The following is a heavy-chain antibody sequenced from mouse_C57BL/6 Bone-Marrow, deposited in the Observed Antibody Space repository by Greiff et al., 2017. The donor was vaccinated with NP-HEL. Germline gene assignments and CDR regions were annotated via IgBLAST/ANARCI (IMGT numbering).Heavy chain of an antibody. CDR1: GFTFSDYG. V-gene: IGHV5-17*01. Sequence: EVKLVESGGGLVKPGGSLKLSCAASGFTFSDYGMHWVRQAPEKGLEWVAYISSGSSTIYYADTVKGRFTISRDNAKNTLFLQMTSLRSEDTARYYCARRDDYLWYFDVWGTGTTVTVSS. CDR2: ISSGSSTI. CDR3: ARRDDYLWYFDV. D-gene: IGHD2-4*01. J-gene: IGHJ1*03.